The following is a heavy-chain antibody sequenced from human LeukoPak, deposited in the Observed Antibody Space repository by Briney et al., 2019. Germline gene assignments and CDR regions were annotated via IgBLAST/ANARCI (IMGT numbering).Heavy chain of an antibody. J-gene: IGHJ4*02. V-gene: IGHV3-48*01. CDR3: ARDYKYAFDN. CDR1: GFTFSDYS. D-gene: IGHD5-24*01. Sequence: GGSLRLSCAASGFTFSDYSMNWVRQAPGKGLEWISYIGIDSGNTNYADSVKGRFTIAGDKAKNSLYLQMNSLRVEDTAVYYCARDYKYAFDNWGQGTLVTVSS. CDR2: IGIDSGNT.